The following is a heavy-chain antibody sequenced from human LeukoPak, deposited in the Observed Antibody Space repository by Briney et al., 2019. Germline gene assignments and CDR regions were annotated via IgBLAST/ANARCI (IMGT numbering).Heavy chain of an antibody. J-gene: IGHJ4*02. CDR2: IYYSGST. CDR1: GGSISSSSYY. D-gene: IGHD6-19*01. V-gene: IGHV4-39*07. Sequence: PSETLSLTCTVSGGSISSSSYYWGWIRQPPGKGLEGIGSIYYSGSTYYNPSLKSRVTISVDTSKNQFSLKLSSVTAADTAVYYCARVLPSGWYPSFDYWGQGTLVTVSS. CDR3: ARVLPSGWYPSFDY.